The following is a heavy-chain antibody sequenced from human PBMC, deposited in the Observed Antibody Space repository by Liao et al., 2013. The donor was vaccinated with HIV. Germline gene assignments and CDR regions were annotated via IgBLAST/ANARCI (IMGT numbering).Heavy chain of an antibody. Sequence: QVQLQQWGAGLVKPSQTLSLTCTVSGGSFSGYYWNWIRQPPGKGLEWIGEINHSGSTNYNPSLKSRVTISVDTSKNQFSLKLSSVTAADTAVYYCARGFRLRLGLVDYWGQGTLVTVSS. J-gene: IGHJ4*02. D-gene: IGHD3-16*01. CDR1: GGSFSGYY. CDR2: INHSGST. CDR3: ARGFRLRLGLVDY. V-gene: IGHV4-34*01.